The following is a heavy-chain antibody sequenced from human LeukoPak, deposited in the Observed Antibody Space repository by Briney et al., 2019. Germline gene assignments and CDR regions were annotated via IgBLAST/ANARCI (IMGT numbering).Heavy chain of an antibody. D-gene: IGHD3-10*01. V-gene: IGHV3-66*01. CDR2: IYSGGST. CDR3: ARGGWFGEPALSQH. J-gene: IGHJ1*01. CDR1: GFTVSSNY. Sequence: YPGGSLRLSCAASGFTVSSNYMSWVRQAPGKGLEWVSVIYSGGSTYYADSVKGRFTISRDNSKNTLYLQMNSLRAEDTAVYYCARGGWFGEPALSQHWGQGTLVTVSS.